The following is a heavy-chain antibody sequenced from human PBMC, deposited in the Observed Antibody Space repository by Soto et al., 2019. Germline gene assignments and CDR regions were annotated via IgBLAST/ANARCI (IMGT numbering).Heavy chain of an antibody. Sequence: GGSLRLSCAASGFTFSDYYMSWIRQAPGKGLEWVSYISTGGSTIYYADSVKGRFTISRDNARHSLYLQMDSLRAEDTAMYYCARPPVGYSHAFDYWGQGTPVTVSS. CDR1: GFTFSDYY. CDR2: ISTGGSTI. V-gene: IGHV3-11*01. CDR3: ARPPVGYSHAFDY. D-gene: IGHD5-18*01. J-gene: IGHJ4*02.